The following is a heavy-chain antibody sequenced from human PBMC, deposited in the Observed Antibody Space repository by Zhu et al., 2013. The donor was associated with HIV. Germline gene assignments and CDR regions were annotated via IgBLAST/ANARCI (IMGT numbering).Heavy chain of an antibody. CDR3: ARALSLPLTNFDS. V-gene: IGHV1-2*02. CDR1: GYTFTDYF. CDR2: INPNSGVT. Sequence: QVQLVQSGAEVKKPGASVKVSCKASGYTFTDYFIRWVRRAPGQGLEWMGWINPNSGVTNYAQKFQDRVTMTRDTSISTAYMEVGSLRSDDTAVFYCARALSLPLTNFDSWGREPGHRLL. J-gene: IGHJ4*03.